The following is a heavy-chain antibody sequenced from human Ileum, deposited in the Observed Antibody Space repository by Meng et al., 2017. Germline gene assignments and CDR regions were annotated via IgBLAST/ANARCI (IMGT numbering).Heavy chain of an antibody. CDR3: ARNYYDSSGEDSNDY. Sequence: QVQLQQWRAGLLKPSETLSLTCAVYGGSFSGYYWSWIRQPPGKGLEWIGEINHSGSTNYNPSLKSRVTISVDTSKNQFSLKLSSVTAADTAVYYCARNYYDSSGEDSNDYWGQGTLVTVSS. V-gene: IGHV4-34*01. CDR1: GGSFSGYY. D-gene: IGHD3-22*01. J-gene: IGHJ4*02. CDR2: INHSGST.